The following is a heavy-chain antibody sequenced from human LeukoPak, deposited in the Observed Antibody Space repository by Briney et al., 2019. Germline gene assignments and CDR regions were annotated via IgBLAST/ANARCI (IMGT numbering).Heavy chain of an antibody. CDR3: ARDQEGFDY. J-gene: IGHJ4*02. V-gene: IGHV1-46*01. Sequence: ASVKVSSKASGYTFTGNYIHWVRQAPGQGLEWMGMIYPRDGSTSYAQKFQGRVTVTRDTSTSTVHMELSGLRSEDTAVYYCARDQEGFDYWGQGTLVTVSS. CDR2: IYPRDGST. CDR1: GYTFTGNY.